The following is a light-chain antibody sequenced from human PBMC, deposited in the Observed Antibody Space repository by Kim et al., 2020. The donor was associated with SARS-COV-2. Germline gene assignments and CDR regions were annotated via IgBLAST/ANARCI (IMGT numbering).Light chain of an antibody. V-gene: IGKV3-20*01. CDR3: LQYGISPRYT. J-gene: IGKJ2*01. CDR2: GAC. Sequence: SPVERATRSRLASQSVRSRYLAWCQQQPGQAPGSRIYGACSRANGIPDRFSVSGSGIDFSLTTSSQEPEDFALYYFLQYGISPRYTWGRGTKLDI. CDR1: QSVRSRY.